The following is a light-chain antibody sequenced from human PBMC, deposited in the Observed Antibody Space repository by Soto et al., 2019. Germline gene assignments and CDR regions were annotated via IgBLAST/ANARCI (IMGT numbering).Light chain of an antibody. CDR2: TAS. CDR1: QDISSW. CDR3: QQANSFPIT. Sequence: IQMTQSPSSVSASVGDRFTITCRASQDISSWLAWYQQKPGKAPNLLIYTASTLQTGVPSRFSGSGSGTHFTLTISSLQPEDFATYYCQQANSFPITFGQGTRLEIK. V-gene: IGKV1-12*01. J-gene: IGKJ5*01.